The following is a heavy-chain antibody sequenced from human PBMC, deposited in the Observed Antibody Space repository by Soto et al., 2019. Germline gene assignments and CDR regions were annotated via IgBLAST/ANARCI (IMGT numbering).Heavy chain of an antibody. CDR1: GGTFSSYA. Sequence: QVQLVQSGAEVKKPGSSVKVSCKASGGTFSSYAISWVRQAPGQGLEWMGGIIPIFGTANYAQKFQGRVTITADESTSTAYMELSILRSEDTAVYYCARAAAGNTPYYYYGMDVWGQGTTVTVSS. J-gene: IGHJ6*02. CDR2: IIPIFGTA. CDR3: ARAAAGNTPYYYYGMDV. V-gene: IGHV1-69*12. D-gene: IGHD6-13*01.